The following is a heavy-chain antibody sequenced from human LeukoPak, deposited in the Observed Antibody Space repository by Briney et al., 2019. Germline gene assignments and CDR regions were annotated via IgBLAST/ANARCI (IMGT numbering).Heavy chain of an antibody. CDR2: IRKDGSDK. D-gene: IGHD7-27*01. Sequence: PGGSLRPSCGASGFTFSRYGMHWVRQAPGKGLEWVTYIRKDGSDKYYADSVKGRFTISRDSSKNMVYLQMTSLRAEDTALYYCAKDSNWAFDYWGQGTLVSVSS. V-gene: IGHV3-30*02. CDR1: GFTFSRYG. CDR3: AKDSNWAFDY. J-gene: IGHJ4*02.